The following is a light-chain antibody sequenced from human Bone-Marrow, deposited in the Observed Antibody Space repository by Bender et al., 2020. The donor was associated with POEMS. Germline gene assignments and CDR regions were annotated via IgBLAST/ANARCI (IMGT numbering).Light chain of an antibody. CDR1: DLGDKY. CDR2: QDT. J-gene: IGLJ2*01. V-gene: IGLV3-1*01. CDR3: QAWDTYSVI. Sequence: SYEVTHPPSVSVSPGQTASITCSGDDLGDKYVAWYQQKPGQSPVLVIYQDTKRPSGIPERFSGSNSGNTATLTISGTQAMDEADYYCQAWDTYSVIFGGVTKLTVL.